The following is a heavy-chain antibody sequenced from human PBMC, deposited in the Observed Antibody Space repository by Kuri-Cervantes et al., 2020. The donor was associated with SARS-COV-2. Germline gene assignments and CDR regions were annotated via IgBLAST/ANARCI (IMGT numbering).Heavy chain of an antibody. CDR1: GFTFSSYA. J-gene: IGHJ4*02. V-gene: IGHV3-23*01. CDR2: ISGSGGSK. CDR3: VKVSRGSPEYY. D-gene: IGHD1-26*01. Sequence: GGSLRLSCAASGFTFSSYAMSWVRQAPGKGLEWVSAISGSGGSKYYADSVKGRFTISRGNSKNTLFLQMSSLRAEDTSIYYGVKVSRGSPEYYWGQGILVTVSS.